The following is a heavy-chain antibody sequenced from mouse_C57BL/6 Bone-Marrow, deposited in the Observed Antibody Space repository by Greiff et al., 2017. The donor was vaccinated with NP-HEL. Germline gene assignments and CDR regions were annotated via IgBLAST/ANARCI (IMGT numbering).Heavy chain of an antibody. Sequence: EVHLVESGGGLVQPGGSLKLSCAASGFTFSDYGMAWVRQAPRKGPAWVAFISNLAYSIYYADTVTGRFTISRENAKNTLYLEMSSLRSEDTAMYYCARRGYYGSSYAMDYWGQGTSVTVSS. CDR3: ARRGYYGSSYAMDY. D-gene: IGHD1-1*01. J-gene: IGHJ4*01. V-gene: IGHV5-15*01. CDR2: ISNLAYSI. CDR1: GFTFSDYG.